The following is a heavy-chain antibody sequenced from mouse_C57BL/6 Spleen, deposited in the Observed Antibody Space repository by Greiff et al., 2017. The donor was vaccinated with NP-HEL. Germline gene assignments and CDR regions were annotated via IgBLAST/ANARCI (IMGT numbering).Heavy chain of an antibody. V-gene: IGHV1-19*01. D-gene: IGHD1-1*01. J-gene: IGHJ2*01. CDR1: GYTFTDYY. CDR2: INPYNGGT. CDR3: ARKNYYGSSYFDY. Sequence: VQLKESGPVLVKPGASVKMSCKASGYTFTDYYMNWVKQSHGKSLEWIGVINPYNGGTSYNQKFKGKATLTVDKSSSTAYMELNSLTSEDSAVYYCARKNYYGSSYFDYWGQGTTLTVSS.